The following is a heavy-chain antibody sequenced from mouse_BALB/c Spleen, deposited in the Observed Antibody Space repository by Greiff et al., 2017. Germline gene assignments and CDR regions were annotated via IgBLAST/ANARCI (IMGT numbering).Heavy chain of an antibody. J-gene: IGHJ3*01. V-gene: IGHV1-4*01. D-gene: IGHD2-4*01. CDR1: GYTFTSYT. Sequence: VQVVESGAELARPGASVKMSCKASGYTFTSYTMHWVKQRPGQGLEWIGYINPSSGYTNYNQKFKDKATLTADKSSSTAYMQLSSLTSEDSAVYYCARDDYAWFAYWGQGTLVTVSA. CDR3: ARDDYAWFAY. CDR2: INPSSGYT.